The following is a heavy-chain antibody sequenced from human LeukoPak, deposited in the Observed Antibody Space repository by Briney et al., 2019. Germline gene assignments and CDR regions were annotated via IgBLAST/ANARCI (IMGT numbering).Heavy chain of an antibody. V-gene: IGHV3-30*04. Sequence: PGGSLRLSCAASGFSFKDYAMHWVRQSPGKGLEWVAVTSYDESTKYYVDSVRGRFTISRDNSKNTLLLQMNSLRDEDTAFYYCARDRDWLRDFDYWGQGTLVTVYS. CDR1: GFSFKDYA. CDR2: TSYDESTK. CDR3: ARDRDWLRDFDY. J-gene: IGHJ4*02. D-gene: IGHD5-12*01.